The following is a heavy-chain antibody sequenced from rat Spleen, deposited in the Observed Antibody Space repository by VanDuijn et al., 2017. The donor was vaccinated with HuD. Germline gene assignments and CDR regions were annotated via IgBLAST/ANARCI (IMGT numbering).Heavy chain of an antibody. V-gene: IGHV5S13*01. CDR2: INIGGGST. Sequence: EVQLVESGGGLVEPGRSLKLSCAASGFAFRNYGMAWVRQTLTKGLEWVAFINIGGGSTYYPDSVKGRFTISRDNAENTVYLQMNSLRSEDTATYYCARPDGYTYVMDAWGQGASVTVSS. D-gene: IGHD1-4*01. CDR1: GFAFRNYG. J-gene: IGHJ4*01. CDR3: ARPDGYTYVMDA.